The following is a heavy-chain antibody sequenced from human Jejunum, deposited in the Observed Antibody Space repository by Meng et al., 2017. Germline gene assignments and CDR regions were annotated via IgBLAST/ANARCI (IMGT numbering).Heavy chain of an antibody. D-gene: IGHD5-24*01. V-gene: IGHV3-74*01. J-gene: IGHJ4*02. CDR3: ASAPMATPSYLLD. CDR1: GFTFSNYW. Sequence: GESLKISCAASGFTFSNYWMHLVRQAPGKGLVWVSRIIGDGTGADYADSVKGRFTISRDKAKNTLYLQMNILRAEDKDVYYCASAPMATPSYLLDWGQGTLVTVSS. CDR2: IIGDGTGA.